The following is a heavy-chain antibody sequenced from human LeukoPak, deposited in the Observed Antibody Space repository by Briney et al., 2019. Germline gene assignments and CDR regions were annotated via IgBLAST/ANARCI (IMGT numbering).Heavy chain of an antibody. D-gene: IGHD3-22*01. CDR1: GGSFSGYY. Sequence: SETLSLTCAVYGGSFSGYYWSWIRQPPGKGLEWIGEINHSGSTNYNPSLKSRATLSVDTSKNQFSLKLSSVTAADTAVYYCARGPTRYRRITMIVVVIPRLWECAFDIWGQGTMVTVSS. CDR3: ARGPTRYRRITMIVVVIPRLWECAFDI. V-gene: IGHV4-34*01. J-gene: IGHJ3*02. CDR2: INHSGST.